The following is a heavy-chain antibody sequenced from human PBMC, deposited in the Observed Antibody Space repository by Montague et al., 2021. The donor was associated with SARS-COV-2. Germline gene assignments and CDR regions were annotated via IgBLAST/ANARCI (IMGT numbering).Heavy chain of an antibody. V-gene: IGHV4-61*02. CDR1: GASISTGIYY. D-gene: IGHD1-26*01. Sequence: TLSLTCTVSGASISTGIYYCCWLRQPAGKGLEWIGRIRTTGHTDYNSSLESRVFMSVDTSTNQFSLSLTSVTAADTAVYFCARFGSGTLEFDIWGQGTLVTVSS. CDR3: ARFGSGTLEFDI. CDR2: IRTTGHT. J-gene: IGHJ4*02.